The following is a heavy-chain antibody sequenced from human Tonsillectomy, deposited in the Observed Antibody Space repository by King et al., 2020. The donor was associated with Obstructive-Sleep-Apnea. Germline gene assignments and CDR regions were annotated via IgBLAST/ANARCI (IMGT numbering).Heavy chain of an antibody. J-gene: IGHJ4*02. CDR1: GFTFSDYY. CDR2: ISSSSSYI. CDR3: ARDGYYYDSSGSYYFDY. Sequence: VQLVESGGGLVKPGGSLRLSCAASGFTFSDYYMNWVRQAPGKGLQWVSSISSSSSYIYYADSVKGRLTISRDNAKNSLYLQMNSLRVEDTAVYYCARDGYYYDSSGSYYFDYWGQGTLVTVSS. D-gene: IGHD3-22*01. V-gene: IGHV3-21*01.